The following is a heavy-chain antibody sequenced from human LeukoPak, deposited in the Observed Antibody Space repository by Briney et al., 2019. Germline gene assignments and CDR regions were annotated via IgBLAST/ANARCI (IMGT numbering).Heavy chain of an antibody. CDR1: GFTFSSYE. J-gene: IGHJ5*02. Sequence: PGGSLRLSCAASGFTFSSYEMNWVRQAPGKGLEWVSYISSSGSTIYYADSVKGRFAISRDNAKNSLYLQMNSLRAEDTAVYYCARDSSSWSDNWFDPWGQGTLVTVSS. CDR2: ISSSGSTI. V-gene: IGHV3-48*03. CDR3: ARDSSSWSDNWFDP. D-gene: IGHD6-13*01.